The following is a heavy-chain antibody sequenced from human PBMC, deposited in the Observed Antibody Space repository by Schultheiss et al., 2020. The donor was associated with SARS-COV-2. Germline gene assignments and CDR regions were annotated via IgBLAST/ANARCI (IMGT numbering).Heavy chain of an antibody. Sequence: SETLSLTCAVYGGSFSGYYWSWIRQPPGKGLEWIGEINHSGSTNYNPSLQSRVKMSVDTSKNQFSLDLSSVTAADTAVYYCARGYYYPNSAFFDYWGLGTLVTVSS. D-gene: IGHD3-22*01. CDR3: ARGYYYPNSAFFDY. CDR1: GGSFSGYY. V-gene: IGHV4-34*09. J-gene: IGHJ4*02. CDR2: INHSGST.